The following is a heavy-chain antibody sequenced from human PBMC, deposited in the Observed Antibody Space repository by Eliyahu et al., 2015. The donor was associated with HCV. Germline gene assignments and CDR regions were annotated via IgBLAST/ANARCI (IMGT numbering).Heavy chain of an antibody. Sequence: QVQLQQWGAGLLKPSETLSLTCAVXGGSFSGYYXXWIRQPPGKGLXWIGESXHSGSXNYNPSLKSRVTISVDTSKNQFSLKLSSVTAADTAVYYCARVVRSTSSRVLRPYGAFDIWGQGTMVTVSS. CDR1: GGSFSGYY. CDR3: ARVVRSTSSRVLRPYGAFDI. D-gene: IGHD2-2*01. CDR2: SXHSGSX. V-gene: IGHV4-34*01. J-gene: IGHJ3*02.